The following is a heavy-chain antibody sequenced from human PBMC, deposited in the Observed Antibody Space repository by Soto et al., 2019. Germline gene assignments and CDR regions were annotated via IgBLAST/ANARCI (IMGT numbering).Heavy chain of an antibody. D-gene: IGHD2-15*01. V-gene: IGHV1-69*01. CDR1: GGTFSNHV. Sequence: QVQLVQSGAEVKKPGSSVKVSCKASGGTFSNHVISWVRQAPGQALEWMGGIIPIFDRKNYAQKFQGRVTVTADESTRTAYMDLSSLRPEDTAVYYCARGQTMRLEDGHDIWGQGTMVTVSS. CDR3: ARGQTMRLEDGHDI. J-gene: IGHJ3*02. CDR2: IIPIFDRK.